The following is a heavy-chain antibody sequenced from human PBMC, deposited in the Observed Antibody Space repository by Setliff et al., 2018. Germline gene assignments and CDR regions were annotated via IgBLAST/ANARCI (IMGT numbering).Heavy chain of an antibody. CDR1: GFTFSSYE. Sequence: GGSLRLSCAASGFTFSSYEMNWVRQAPGKGLEWVSYISSSGITIYYADSVKGRFTISRDHAKNSLYLQMNSLRAEDTAVYYCAKGSCSGGSCYFKAQEFDYWGQGTLVTVSS. J-gene: IGHJ4*02. V-gene: IGHV3-48*03. CDR3: AKGSCSGGSCYFKAQEFDY. CDR2: ISSSGITI. D-gene: IGHD2-15*01.